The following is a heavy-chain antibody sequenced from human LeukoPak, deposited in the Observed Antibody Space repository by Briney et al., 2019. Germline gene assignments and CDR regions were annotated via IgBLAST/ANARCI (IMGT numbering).Heavy chain of an antibody. J-gene: IGHJ5*02. V-gene: IGHV1-2*02. D-gene: IGHD1-26*01. Sequence: SVKVSCKASGNSLTGYYIHWVRQAPGQGLEWMGWINPDSGDSKYAQKLQGRVTMTRDTSISTAYMELSRLRSDDTAVYYCARLIVGATTVNWFDPWGQGTLVTVSS. CDR1: GNSLTGYY. CDR3: ARLIVGATTVNWFDP. CDR2: INPDSGDS.